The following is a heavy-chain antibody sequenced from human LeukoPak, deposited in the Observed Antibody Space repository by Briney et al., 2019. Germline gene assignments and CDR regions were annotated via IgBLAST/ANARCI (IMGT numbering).Heavy chain of an antibody. Sequence: GGSLRLSCAASGFTFSSYWMHWVRQAPGKGLMWVSRTNTDGSSTNYADSVKGRFTISRDNAKNTLYLQMNSLRAEDTAVYYCARDSVVAGSDYWGQGSLVTVSS. CDR1: GFTFSSYW. D-gene: IGHD2-21*01. V-gene: IGHV3-74*01. CDR3: ARDSVVAGSDY. CDR2: TNTDGSST. J-gene: IGHJ4*02.